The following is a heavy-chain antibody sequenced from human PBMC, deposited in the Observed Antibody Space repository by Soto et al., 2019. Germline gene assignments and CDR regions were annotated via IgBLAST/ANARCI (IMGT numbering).Heavy chain of an antibody. V-gene: IGHV4-39*01. J-gene: IGHJ5*02. CDR1: GGSILDSTYY. CDR2: IFYSGGT. CDR3: ARQASGYYYGWFDP. Sequence: QLLLQESGPGLVKPSETLSLTCTVSGGSILDSTYYWAWIRQSPGKGLEWIGTIFYSGGTFYTPSLKSRVTRSVDTSNNQFPLKLSSVTAADTAVYYCARQASGYYYGWFDPWGQGTLVTVSS. D-gene: IGHD3-22*01.